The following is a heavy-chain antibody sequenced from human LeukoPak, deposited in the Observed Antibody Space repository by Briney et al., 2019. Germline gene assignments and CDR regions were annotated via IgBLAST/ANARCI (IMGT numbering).Heavy chain of an antibody. CDR1: GGSVSNYY. CDR3: ARNGNYCIDV. D-gene: IGHD2-8*01. Sequence: PSETLSLTCTVSGGSVSNYYWSWIRQPAGKGLEWIGRIYTSGSTDYNPSLNSRVTMSVDTSKNQFSLKLRSVTAADTAVYYCARNGNYCIDVWGKGTTVTVSS. CDR2: IYTSGST. V-gene: IGHV4-4*07. J-gene: IGHJ6*03.